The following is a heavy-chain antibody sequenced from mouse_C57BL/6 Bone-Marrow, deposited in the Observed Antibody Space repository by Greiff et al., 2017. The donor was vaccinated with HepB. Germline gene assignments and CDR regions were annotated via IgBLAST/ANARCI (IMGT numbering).Heavy chain of an antibody. CDR1: GYTFTNYW. Sequence: QVQLQQSGAELVRPGTSVKMSCKASGYTFTNYWIGWAKQRPGHGLAWIGDIYPGGGYTNYNEKFKGKATLTADKSSSTAYMQVSSLTSEDSAIYYCARAAHGPGAMDYWGQGTSVTVSS. V-gene: IGHV1-63*01. CDR2: IYPGGGYT. D-gene: IGHD3-1*01. J-gene: IGHJ4*01. CDR3: ARAAHGPGAMDY.